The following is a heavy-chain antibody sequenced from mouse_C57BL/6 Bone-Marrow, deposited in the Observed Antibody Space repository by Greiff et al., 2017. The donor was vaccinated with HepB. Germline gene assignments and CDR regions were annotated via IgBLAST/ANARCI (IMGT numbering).Heavy chain of an antibody. CDR3: ARPASNYYGSSYWYFDV. Sequence: EVQLVESGGDLVKPGGSLKLSCAASGFTFSSYGMSWVRQTPDKRLEWVATISSGGSYPYYPDSVKGRFTISRDNAKNTLYLQMSSLKSEDTAMYYCARPASNYYGSSYWYFDVWGTGTTVTVSS. J-gene: IGHJ1*03. V-gene: IGHV5-6*01. CDR2: ISSGGSYP. CDR1: GFTFSSYG. D-gene: IGHD1-1*01.